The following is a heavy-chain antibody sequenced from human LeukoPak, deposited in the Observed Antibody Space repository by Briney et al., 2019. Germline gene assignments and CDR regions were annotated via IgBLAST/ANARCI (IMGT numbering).Heavy chain of an antibody. CDR3: ARARYSSSSYYYYYYMDV. CDR1: GGSISSSNW. D-gene: IGHD6-6*01. CDR2: IYHSGST. J-gene: IGHJ6*03. V-gene: IGHV4-4*02. Sequence: SGTLSLTCAVSGGSISSSNWWSWVRQPPGKGLEWIGEIYHSGSTNYNPSLKSRVTISVDKSKNQFSLKLSSVTAADTAVYYCARARYSSSSYYYYYYMDVWGKGTTVTVSS.